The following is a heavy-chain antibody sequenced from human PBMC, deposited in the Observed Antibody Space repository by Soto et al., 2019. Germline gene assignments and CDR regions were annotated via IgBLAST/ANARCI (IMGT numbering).Heavy chain of an antibody. CDR2: INAGNGNT. D-gene: IGHD3-9*01. Sequence: ASVKVSCKASGYTFTSYAMHWVRQAPGQRLEWMGWINAGNGNTKYSQKIQGRVNITRDTSASTAYMELSSLRSEDTALYYCATFYDILTGYRYYYYGMDVWGQGTTVTVSS. CDR3: ATFYDILTGYRYYYYGMDV. V-gene: IGHV1-3*01. J-gene: IGHJ6*02. CDR1: GYTFTSYA.